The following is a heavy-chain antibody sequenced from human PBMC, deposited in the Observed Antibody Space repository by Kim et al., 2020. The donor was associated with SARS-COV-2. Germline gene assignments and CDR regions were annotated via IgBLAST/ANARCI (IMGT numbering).Heavy chain of an antibody. Sequence: GGSLRLSCAASGFTFSSYWMHWVRQAPGKGLVWVSRINSDGGTTSYADSVKGRFTISRDNAKSTLYLQMNSLRAEDTAVYYCASRRYTGTYYYFDYWGQGTRVTASS. J-gene: IGHJ4*02. D-gene: IGHD1-26*01. CDR1: GFTFSSYW. CDR2: INSDGGTT. V-gene: IGHV3-74*01. CDR3: ASRRYTGTYYYFDY.